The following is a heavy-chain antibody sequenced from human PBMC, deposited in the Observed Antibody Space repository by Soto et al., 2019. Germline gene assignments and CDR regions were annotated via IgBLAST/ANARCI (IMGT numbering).Heavy chain of an antibody. Sequence: PGGSLRLSCAASGFTFSSYSMNWVRQAPGKGLEWVSSISSSSSYIYYADSVKGRFTISRDNAKNPLYLQMNSLRAEDTAVYYCARDAQDIVVVPAAILWEHYYYYGMDVWGQGTTVTVSS. V-gene: IGHV3-21*01. CDR1: GFTFSSYS. CDR2: ISSSSSYI. CDR3: ARDAQDIVVVPAAILWEHYYYYGMDV. J-gene: IGHJ6*02. D-gene: IGHD2-2*02.